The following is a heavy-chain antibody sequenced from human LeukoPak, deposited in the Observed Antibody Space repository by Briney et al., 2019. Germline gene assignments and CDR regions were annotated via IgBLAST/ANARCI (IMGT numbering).Heavy chain of an antibody. J-gene: IGHJ4*02. Sequence: GGSLRLSCAASGFTFSSYSMNWVRQAPGKGLEWVSYISSSSGTIYYADSVKGRFTISRDNAKDSLFLQMNSLRDEDTAVYYCARDYDSSGYQSDYSDYWGQGTLVTVSS. D-gene: IGHD3-22*01. V-gene: IGHV3-48*02. CDR2: ISSSSGTI. CDR3: ARDYDSSGYQSDYSDY. CDR1: GFTFSSYS.